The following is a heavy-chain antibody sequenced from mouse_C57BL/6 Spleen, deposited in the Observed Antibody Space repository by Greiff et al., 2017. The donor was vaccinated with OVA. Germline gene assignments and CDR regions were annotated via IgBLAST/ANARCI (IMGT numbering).Heavy chain of an antibody. V-gene: IGHV5-17*01. CDR3: ARSGFYAMDY. Sequence: EVKLVESGGGLVKPGGSLKLSCAASGFTFSDYGMHWVRQAPEKGLEWVAYISSGSSTIYYADTVKGRFTISRDNAKNTLFLQMTSLRSEDTAMYYCARSGFYAMDYWGQGTSVTGSS. D-gene: IGHD3-1*01. J-gene: IGHJ4*01. CDR2: ISSGSSTI. CDR1: GFTFSDYG.